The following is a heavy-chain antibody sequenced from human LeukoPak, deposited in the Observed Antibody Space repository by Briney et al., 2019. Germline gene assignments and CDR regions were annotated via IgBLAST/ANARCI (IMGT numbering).Heavy chain of an antibody. CDR1: AFTFSSYA. V-gene: IGHV3-23*01. CDR3: AKRDTSSWRGDFDI. CDR2: ISGGGAYT. J-gene: IGHJ3*02. D-gene: IGHD6-13*01. Sequence: GGSLRLSCAASAFTFSSYAMSWVRQAPGKGLERVSAISGGGAYTYYADSVQGRFTISRDNSNNTLYLQMNSLRAEDTAVYYCAKRDTSSWRGDFDIWGQGTMVTVSS.